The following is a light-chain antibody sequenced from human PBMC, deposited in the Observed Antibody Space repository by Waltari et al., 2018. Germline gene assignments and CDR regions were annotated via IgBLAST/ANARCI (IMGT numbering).Light chain of an antibody. Sequence: QSALTQPASVSRSPGQSITISCTRTSSDGGSYNLVSWYQQHPGKVPKLMIYEGSKRPSGVSTRFAGSKSGNTASLTISGRQAEDEAYYYCCSYAGSSTLGLFGGGTKLTVL. CDR2: EGS. V-gene: IGLV2-23*01. CDR1: SSDGGSYNL. J-gene: IGLJ3*02. CDR3: CSYAGSSTLGL.